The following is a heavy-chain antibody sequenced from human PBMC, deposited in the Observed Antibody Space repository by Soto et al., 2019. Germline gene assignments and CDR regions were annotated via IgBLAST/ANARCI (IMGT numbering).Heavy chain of an antibody. CDR2: IKSKSDGGTT. CDR1: GFSFSDAW. J-gene: IGHJ5*02. V-gene: IGHV3-15*01. CDR3: TTDLWRIAVVVGSTGYFNP. D-gene: IGHD2-15*01. Sequence: PSGSLTLSCAASGFSFSDAWMSWVRQAPGKGLDWVGRIKSKSDGGTTEYAAPVRGRFTISRDDSKNTLYLQMNSLKTEDTAVYYCTTDLWRIAVVVGSTGYFNPWGQGTPVTVS.